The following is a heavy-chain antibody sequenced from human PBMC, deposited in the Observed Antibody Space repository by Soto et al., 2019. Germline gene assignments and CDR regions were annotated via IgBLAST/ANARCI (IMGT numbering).Heavy chain of an antibody. J-gene: IGHJ6*02. CDR2: IDWDDDK. CDR1: GFSLSTSGMC. D-gene: IGHD6-19*01. CDR3: ARISLSGWYEYYYGMDV. V-gene: IGHV2-70*11. Sequence: SGPTLVNPTQTLTLTCTFSGFSLSTSGMCVSWIRQPPGKALEWLARIDWDDDKYYSTSLKTRLTISKDTSKNQVVLTMTNMDPVDTATYYCARISLSGWYEYYYGMDVWGQGTTVTVSS.